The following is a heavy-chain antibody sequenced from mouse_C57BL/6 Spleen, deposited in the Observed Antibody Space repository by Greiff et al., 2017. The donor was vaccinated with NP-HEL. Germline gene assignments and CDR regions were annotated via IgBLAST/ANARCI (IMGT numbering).Heavy chain of an antibody. CDR1: GYTFTDYY. V-gene: IGHV1-26*01. Sequence: EVQLQQSGPELVNPGASVKISCKASGYTFTDYYMNWVKQSHGKSLEWIGDINPNNGGTSYNQKFKGKATLTVDKSSSTAYMELRSLTSEDSAVYYCARWAAYAMDYWGQGTSVTVSP. CDR3: ARWAAYAMDY. CDR2: INPNNGGT. J-gene: IGHJ4*01.